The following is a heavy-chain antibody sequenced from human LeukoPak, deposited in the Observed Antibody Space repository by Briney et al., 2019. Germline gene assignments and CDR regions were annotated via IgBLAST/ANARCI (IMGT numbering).Heavy chain of an antibody. CDR3: AREGSGWYGNFDY. J-gene: IGHJ4*02. CDR2: SNPDSGGT. D-gene: IGHD6-19*01. V-gene: IGHV1-2*02. CDR1: AHTFTGYY. Sequence: ASVKVSCKASAHTFTGYYMHWVRQAPGQGVEWMGWSNPDSGGTNYAQKFQGRVTMTRDRSISTAYMEVSRLRSDDTAVYYCAREGSGWYGNFDYWGQGTLVTASS.